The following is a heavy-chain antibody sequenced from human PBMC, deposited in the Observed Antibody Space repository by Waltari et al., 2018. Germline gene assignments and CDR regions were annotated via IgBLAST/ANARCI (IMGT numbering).Heavy chain of an antibody. J-gene: IGHJ4*02. CDR1: GGSISSSSYY. CDR3: ARLRGYSGDLDY. Sequence: QLQLQESGPGLVKPSETLSLTCTVSGGSISSSSYYWGWIRQPPGKGLEWIGSIYYSGSTYYIPSLKSRVTISVDTSKNQFSLKLSSVTAADTAVYYCARLRGYSGDLDYWGQGTLVTVSS. D-gene: IGHD3-3*01. CDR2: IYYSGST. V-gene: IGHV4-39*01.